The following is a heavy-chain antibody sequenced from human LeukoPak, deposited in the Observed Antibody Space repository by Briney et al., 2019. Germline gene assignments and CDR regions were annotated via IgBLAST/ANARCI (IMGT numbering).Heavy chain of an antibody. V-gene: IGHV3-7*03. D-gene: IGHD3-9*01. CDR3: ARDYTGYFP. CDR2: IKTDGSEK. CDR1: GFTFRSYT. Sequence: GGSLRLSCAASGFTFRSYTMSWVRQAPGKRLEWVANIKTDGSEKYYVDSVKGRFTISRDNAKNSLYLQMNSLRAEDTAVYYCARDYTGYFPWGQGTLVIVSS. J-gene: IGHJ5*02.